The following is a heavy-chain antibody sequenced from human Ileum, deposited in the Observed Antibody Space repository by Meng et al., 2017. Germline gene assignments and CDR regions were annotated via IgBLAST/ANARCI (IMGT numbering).Heavy chain of an antibody. CDR3: ARGSSGLGNYRLLNFFDF. Sequence: QVQLQESGPGLVKPSQTLSPTLPFPGGFINSGSYYWNWIRQVPEKGLEWIGFIYYSGKTYYNPSLKSRLSMSLDTYKKQFSLNLTSETDADTAIYFCARGSSGLGNYRLLNFFDFWGQGALVTVSS. D-gene: IGHD3-10*01. CDR2: IYYSGKT. CDR1: GGFINSGSYY. J-gene: IGHJ4*02. V-gene: IGHV4-31*03.